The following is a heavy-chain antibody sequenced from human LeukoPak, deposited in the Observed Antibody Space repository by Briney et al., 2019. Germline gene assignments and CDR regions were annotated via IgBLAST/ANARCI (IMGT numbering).Heavy chain of an antibody. Sequence: LRLSCAASGFTFSSYAMSRVRQAPGKGLEWIGYIYYSGSTYYNPSLKSRVTISVDTSKNQFSLKLSSVTAADTAVYYCARGNVVEVVPATWFDPWGQGALVTVSS. CDR2: IYYSGST. CDR3: ARGNVVEVVPATWFDP. J-gene: IGHJ5*02. V-gene: IGHV4-31*02. D-gene: IGHD2-2*01. CDR1: GFTFSSYA.